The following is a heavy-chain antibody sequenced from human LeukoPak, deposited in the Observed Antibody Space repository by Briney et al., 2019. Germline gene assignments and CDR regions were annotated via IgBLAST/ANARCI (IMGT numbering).Heavy chain of an antibody. CDR3: ARDSIVGATYYFDY. Sequence: GGSLRLSCAASGFTFSSYAMSWVRQAPGKGLEWVSAISASGGSTDYADSVKGRFTISRDNSKNTLYLQMNSLRAEDTAVYYCARDSIVGATYYFDYWGQGTLVTVSS. J-gene: IGHJ4*02. V-gene: IGHV3-23*01. CDR1: GFTFSSYA. D-gene: IGHD1-26*01. CDR2: ISASGGST.